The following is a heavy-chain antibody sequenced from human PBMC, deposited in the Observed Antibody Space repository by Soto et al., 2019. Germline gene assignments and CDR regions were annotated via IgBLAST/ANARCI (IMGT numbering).Heavy chain of an antibody. CDR2: ISGSGGST. CDR3: AKDLQAPDYYYDSSGAYIGEDPGTD. Sequence: GGSLRLSCAASGFTFSSYAMSWVRQAPGKGLEWVSAISGSGGSTYYADSVKGRFTISRDNSKNTLYLQMNSLRAEDTAVYYCAKDLQAPDYYYDSSGAYIGEDPGTDWGQGTLATVSS. D-gene: IGHD3-22*01. CDR1: GFTFSSYA. J-gene: IGHJ4*02. V-gene: IGHV3-23*01.